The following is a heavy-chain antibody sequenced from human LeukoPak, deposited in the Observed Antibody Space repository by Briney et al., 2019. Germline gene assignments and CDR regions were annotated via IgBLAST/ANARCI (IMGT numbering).Heavy chain of an antibody. Sequence: GGSLRLSCAASGFTYNNYAMNWVRQAPGKGLEWVSYISSSGSTIYYADSLKGRFTISRDNAKNSLYLQMNSLRAEDTAVYYCARAHYYDSSGLDFWGQGTLVTVSS. D-gene: IGHD3-22*01. J-gene: IGHJ4*02. V-gene: IGHV3-48*03. CDR2: ISSSGSTI. CDR3: ARAHYYDSSGLDF. CDR1: GFTYNNYA.